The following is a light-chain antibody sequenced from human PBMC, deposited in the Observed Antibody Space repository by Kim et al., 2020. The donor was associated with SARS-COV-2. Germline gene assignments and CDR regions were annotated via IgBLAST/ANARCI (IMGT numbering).Light chain of an antibody. CDR1: DSISSDY. CDR2: GAS. Sequence: ESVLTQSPGTLSLSPGERATLSCRASDSISSDYLAWYQQKPGQAPRLRIYGASSRATGVPDRFSGSGSGTDFTLTISRLEPEDFAVYYCQQYGISPFTFGPGTKVDIK. J-gene: IGKJ3*01. V-gene: IGKV3-20*01. CDR3: QQYGISPFT.